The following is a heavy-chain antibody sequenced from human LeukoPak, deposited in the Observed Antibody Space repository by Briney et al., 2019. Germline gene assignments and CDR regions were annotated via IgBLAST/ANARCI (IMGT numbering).Heavy chain of an antibody. CDR3: AKTPPLEYQLLYFDY. J-gene: IGHJ4*02. CDR2: ISSSSSYI. Sequence: PGGSLRLSCAASGFTFSSYSMNWVRQAPGKGLEWVSSISSSSSYIYYADSVKGRFTISRDNSKNTLYLQMNSLRAEDTAVYYCAKTPPLEYQLLYFDYWGQGTLVTVSS. CDR1: GFTFSSYS. V-gene: IGHV3-21*04. D-gene: IGHD2-2*01.